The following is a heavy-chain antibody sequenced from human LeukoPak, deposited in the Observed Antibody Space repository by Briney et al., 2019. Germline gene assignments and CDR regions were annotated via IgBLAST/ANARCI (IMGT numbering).Heavy chain of an antibody. CDR1: GFTFSSYA. Sequence: GGSLRLSCAASGFTFSSYAMHWVRKAPGKGLEWVAVISYDGSNKYYADSVKGRFTISRDNSKNTLYLQMNSLRAEDTAVYYCARNGGQQLALYYYGMDVWGQGTTVTVSS. V-gene: IGHV3-30-3*01. CDR2: ISYDGSNK. J-gene: IGHJ6*02. D-gene: IGHD6-13*01. CDR3: ARNGGQQLALYYYGMDV.